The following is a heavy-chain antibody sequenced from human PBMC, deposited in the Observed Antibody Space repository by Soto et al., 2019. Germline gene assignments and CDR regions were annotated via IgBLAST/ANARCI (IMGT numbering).Heavy chain of an antibody. Sequence: SETLSLTCTVSGGSISSYYWSWIRQPPGKGLEWIGYIYYSGSTNYNPSLKSRVTISVDTSKNQFSLKLSSVTAADTAVYYCARSGVSYCSGGSCYLSATLNNWFDPWGQGTLVTV. CDR1: GGSISSYY. CDR2: IYYSGST. D-gene: IGHD2-15*01. J-gene: IGHJ5*02. V-gene: IGHV4-59*01. CDR3: ARSGVSYCSGGSCYLSATLNNWFDP.